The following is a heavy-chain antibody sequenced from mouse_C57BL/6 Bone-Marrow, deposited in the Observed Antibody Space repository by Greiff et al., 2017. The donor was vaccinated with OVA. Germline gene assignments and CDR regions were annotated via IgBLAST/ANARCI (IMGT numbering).Heavy chain of an antibody. CDR2: ISNGGGST. J-gene: IGHJ2*01. CDR1: GFTFSDYY. D-gene: IGHD1-1*01. Sequence: DVKLVESGGGLVQPGGSLKLSCAASGFTFSDYYMYWVRQTPEKRLEGVAYISNGGGSTYYPDTVKGRFTISRDNAKNTLYLQMSRLKSEDTAMYYCARHYYGFFDYWGQGTTLTVSS. V-gene: IGHV5-12*01. CDR3: ARHYYGFFDY.